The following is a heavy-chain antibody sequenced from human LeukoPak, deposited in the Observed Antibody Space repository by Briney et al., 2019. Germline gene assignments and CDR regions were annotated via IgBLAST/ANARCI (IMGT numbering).Heavy chain of an antibody. J-gene: IGHJ4*02. CDR1: GFTFDDYA. Sequence: GGSLRLSCAASGFTFDDYAMHWVRQAPGKGLEWVSGISWNSGIIVYVDSVKGRFTISRDNAKSSLYLQMNSLRAEDTAVYYCAKDRVDYGDFDYWGQGTLVTVSS. D-gene: IGHD4-17*01. V-gene: IGHV3-9*01. CDR2: ISWNSGII. CDR3: AKDRVDYGDFDY.